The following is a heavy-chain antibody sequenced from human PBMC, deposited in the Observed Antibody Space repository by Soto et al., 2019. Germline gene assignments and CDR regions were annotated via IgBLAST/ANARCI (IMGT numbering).Heavy chain of an antibody. CDR2: IIPILGIA. J-gene: IGHJ3*02. CDR3: AREINGQWLVQSAFDI. Sequence: QVQLVQSGAEVKKPGSSVKVSCKASGGTFSSYTISWVRQAPGQGLEWMGRIIPILGIANYAQKFQGRVTITADKSTSAVYVELSSMRSEDTAVYYCAREINGQWLVQSAFDIWGQGTMVTVSS. D-gene: IGHD6-19*01. V-gene: IGHV1-69*08. CDR1: GGTFSSYT.